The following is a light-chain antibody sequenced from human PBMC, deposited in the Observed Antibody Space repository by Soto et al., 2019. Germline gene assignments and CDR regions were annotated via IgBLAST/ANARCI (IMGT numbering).Light chain of an antibody. CDR2: GAF. Sequence: NVLMQPPGTVSLSPGERATLSCRSSKGVTSNHLAWYQQQPGQAPSLLIYGAFNRAPGIPDRFSGSGSGTDFTLTITRLEAEESAVYFCEHDDGSPRTFGQGTKPEIK. CDR3: EHDDGSPRT. J-gene: IGKJ2*01. CDR1: KGVTSNH. V-gene: IGKV3-20*01.